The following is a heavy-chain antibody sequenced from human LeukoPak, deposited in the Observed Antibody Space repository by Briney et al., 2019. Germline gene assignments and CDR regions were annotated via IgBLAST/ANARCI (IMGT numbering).Heavy chain of an antibody. D-gene: IGHD3-22*01. CDR1: GFSSSTYW. CDR3: ARAPSEIGGYYPEYFRH. J-gene: IGHJ1*01. Sequence: GGALRLSCAPSGFSSSTYWTHWVRQAPGTGRVWVSRIKSDGSTNYADSVKSRFTISRDNAKNTVSLQMNSLRPEDTGVYYCARAPSEIGGYYPEYFRHWGQGTLVTVSS. CDR2: IKSDGST. V-gene: IGHV3-74*01.